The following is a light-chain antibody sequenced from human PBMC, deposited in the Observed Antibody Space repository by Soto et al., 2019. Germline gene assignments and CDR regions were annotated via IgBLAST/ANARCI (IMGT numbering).Light chain of an antibody. CDR3: SSYAVSNNFE. V-gene: IGLV2-8*01. J-gene: IGLJ2*01. CDR1: SRDVGGYNY. CDR2: EVS. Sequence: SVLTQPPSASGSPGQSVTISCTGTSRDVGGYNYVSWYQQHPGKAPKLMIYEVSKRPSGVPDRFSGSKSGNTASLTVSGLQAEDEAEYYCSSYAVSNNFEFGGGTKLTVL.